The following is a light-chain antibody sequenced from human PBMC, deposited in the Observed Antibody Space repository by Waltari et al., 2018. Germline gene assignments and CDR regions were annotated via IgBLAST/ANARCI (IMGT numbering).Light chain of an antibody. CDR3: QQYYTTPRT. J-gene: IGKJ2*02. CDR1: QSIKTY. V-gene: IGKV1-39*01. Sequence: DIQMTQSPSSLSASIGDRVTINCRASQSIKTYLTWYQQKPGKAPKLLIYSASNLESGVPYRFSGSGSGTDFTLIISTLQPEDFAAYYCQQYYTTPRTFGQGTKVEIK. CDR2: SAS.